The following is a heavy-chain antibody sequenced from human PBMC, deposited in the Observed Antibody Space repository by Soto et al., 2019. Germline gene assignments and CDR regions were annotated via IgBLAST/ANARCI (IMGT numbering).Heavy chain of an antibody. CDR2: ISYDGSNK. J-gene: IGHJ6*02. V-gene: IGHV3-30*18. CDR1: GFTFSSYG. D-gene: IGHD6-13*01. Sequence: VGSLRLSCAASGFTFSSYGMHWVRQAPGKGLEWVAVISYDGSNKYHADSVKGRFTISRDNSKNTLYLQMNSLRAEDTAVYYCAKDRAAAGYGMDVWGQGTTVTVSS. CDR3: AKDRAAAGYGMDV.